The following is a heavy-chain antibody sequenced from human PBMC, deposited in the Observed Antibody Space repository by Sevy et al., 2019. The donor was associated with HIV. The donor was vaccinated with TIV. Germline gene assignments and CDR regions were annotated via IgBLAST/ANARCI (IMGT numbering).Heavy chain of an antibody. Sequence: GGSLRLSCAASGFTFSSYAMHWVRQAPGKGLEWVAVISYDGSNKYYADSVKGRFTISRDNSKNTLYLQMNSLRAEDTAVCYCARDRAYSDHYYDSSGLIDYWGQGTLVTVSS. V-gene: IGHV3-30-3*01. CDR2: ISYDGSNK. CDR1: GFTFSSYA. J-gene: IGHJ4*02. D-gene: IGHD3-22*01. CDR3: ARDRAYSDHYYDSSGLIDY.